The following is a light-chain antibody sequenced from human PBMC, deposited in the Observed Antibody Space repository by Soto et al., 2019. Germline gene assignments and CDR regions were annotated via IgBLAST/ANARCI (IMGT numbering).Light chain of an antibody. V-gene: IGLV2-14*02. CDR1: STDVGYYNL. Sequence: QSALTQPASVSGSPGQSITISCTGTSTDVGYYNLVSWYQHHPGKAPKLMIYEVNKRPSGVPDRFSGSKSGNTASLTVSGLQAEDEADYYCSSYAGSSNVFGTGTKVTVL. CDR2: EVN. J-gene: IGLJ1*01. CDR3: SSYAGSSNV.